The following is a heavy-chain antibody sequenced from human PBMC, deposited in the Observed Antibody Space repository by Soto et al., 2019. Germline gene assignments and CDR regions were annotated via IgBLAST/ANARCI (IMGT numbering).Heavy chain of an antibody. J-gene: IGHJ4*02. CDR3: ARTGRFLEWLSTFDY. CDR2: ISAYNGDT. V-gene: IGHV1-18*01. D-gene: IGHD3-3*01. Sequence: QVQLVQSGAEVAKPGASVKVSCKSSGYTFSDYGISWVRQAPGQGLEWMGWISAYNGDTNYAHKFQGRVTMTTGTSTSTAYLELRSLRSDDTAVYYCARTGRFLEWLSTFDYWGQGNLVTVSS. CDR1: GYTFSDYG.